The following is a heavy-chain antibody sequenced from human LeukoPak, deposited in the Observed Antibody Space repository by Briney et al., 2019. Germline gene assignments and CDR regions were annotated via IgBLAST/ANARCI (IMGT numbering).Heavy chain of an antibody. CDR3: AREGHYYDSSGYSPFDY. CDR2: ISAYNGNT. CDR1: GYTFTSYG. V-gene: IGHV1-18*01. D-gene: IGHD3-22*01. Sequence: ASVKVSCKASGYTFTSYGISWVRQAPGQGLEWMGWISAYNGNTNYAQKLRGRVTMTTDTSTSTAYMELRSLRSDDTAVYYCAREGHYYDSSGYSPFDYWGQGTLVTVSS. J-gene: IGHJ4*02.